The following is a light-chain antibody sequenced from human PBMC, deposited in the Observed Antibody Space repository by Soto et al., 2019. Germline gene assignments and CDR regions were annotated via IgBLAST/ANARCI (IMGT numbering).Light chain of an antibody. V-gene: IGLV2-14*01. CDR3: SSYTSGTTLYVL. J-gene: IGLJ2*01. CDR1: SSDVGGYNY. CDR2: DVS. Sequence: QSVLTQPASVSGSPGQSITISCTGTSSDVGGYNYVAWYQQHPGEAPKLMIYDVSNRPSGISNRFSGSRSGNTASLTISGLQAEDEADYYCSSYTSGTTLYVLFGGGTKVTVL.